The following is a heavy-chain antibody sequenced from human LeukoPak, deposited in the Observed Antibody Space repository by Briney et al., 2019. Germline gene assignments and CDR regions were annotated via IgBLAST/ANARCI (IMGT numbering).Heavy chain of an antibody. Sequence: GGSLRFSCAASGFTFSAYAMSWVGQAPGKGLNGVSAISGSGFSTYYADSVKGRFTISRDNSMKTLYLQMNSLRAEDTAVYYCAKEVDRSGYFYYSYYMDVWGKGTTVTVSS. V-gene: IGHV3-23*01. CDR1: GFTFSAYA. J-gene: IGHJ6*03. CDR2: ISGSGFST. D-gene: IGHD3-22*01. CDR3: AKEVDRSGYFYYSYYMDV.